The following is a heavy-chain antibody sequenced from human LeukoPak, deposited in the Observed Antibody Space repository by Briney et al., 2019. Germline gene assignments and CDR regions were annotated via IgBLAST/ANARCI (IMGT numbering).Heavy chain of an antibody. CDR3: ASYPRYISSPPFDY. CDR2: INPNTGDT. D-gene: IGHD5-12*01. Sequence: ASVKVSCKAYGCTFTGQYMHWVRQAPGQGLEWMGWINPNTGDTNYAQKFQGRVTMTRDTAISTAYLELSRLASDDTAVYYCASYPRYISSPPFDYWGQGTLVTLSS. J-gene: IGHJ4*02. CDR1: GCTFTGQY. V-gene: IGHV1-2*02.